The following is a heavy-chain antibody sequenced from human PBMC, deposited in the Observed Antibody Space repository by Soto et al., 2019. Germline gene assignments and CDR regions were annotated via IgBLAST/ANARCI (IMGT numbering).Heavy chain of an antibody. D-gene: IGHD6-19*01. CDR1: GYTLINDG. CDR2: INAGNGNT. J-gene: IGHJ2*01. V-gene: IGHV1-3*01. Sequence: GASVKVSCKASGYTLINDGIPWVRQAPGQRLEWMGWINAGNGNTKYSQNFPDRVTIARDTSASTAYMELSSLRSEDTAVFYRSESGDSSGWNTWYFDLSGRGTLVTVSS. CDR3: SESGDSSGWNTWYFDL.